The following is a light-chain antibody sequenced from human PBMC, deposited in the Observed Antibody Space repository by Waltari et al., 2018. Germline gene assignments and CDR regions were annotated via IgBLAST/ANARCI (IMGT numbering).Light chain of an antibody. Sequence: EIVLTQSPATLSLSPGERATLFCRASQTVGTYLAWYQQKPGQPPTLLIFDASSRSTGSPAKFRGSGSGTDFTLTVSNLEPEDFAVYFCQQRSSWPYTFGQGTRLEI. CDR3: QQRSSWPYT. V-gene: IGKV3-11*01. CDR2: DAS. CDR1: QTVGTY. J-gene: IGKJ2*01.